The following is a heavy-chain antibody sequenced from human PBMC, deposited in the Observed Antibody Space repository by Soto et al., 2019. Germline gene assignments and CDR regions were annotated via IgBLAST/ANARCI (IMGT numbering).Heavy chain of an antibody. D-gene: IGHD5-18*01. V-gene: IGHV3-21*01. CDR2: ISSSSSYI. J-gene: IGHJ4*02. CDR3: ARYQSGDSYRYVLGY. Sequence: PGGSLRLSCAASGFTFSSYSMNWVRHAPGKGLEWVSSISSSSSYIYYADSVKGRFTISRDNAKNSLYLQMNSLRAEDTAVYYCARYQSGDSYRYVLGYWGQGTLVIGSS. CDR1: GFTFSSYS.